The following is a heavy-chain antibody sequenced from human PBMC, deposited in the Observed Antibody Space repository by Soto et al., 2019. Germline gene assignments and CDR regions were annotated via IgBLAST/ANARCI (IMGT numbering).Heavy chain of an antibody. CDR1: GYGFTNYW. V-gene: IGHV5-51*01. CDR2: MYPGDSET. J-gene: IGHJ4*02. CDR3: ARGGYTYGVLYLDF. D-gene: IGHD5-18*01. Sequence: PGESLKISCKGSGYGFTNYWVAWVRQMPGKGLEWMGLMYPGDSETRYSPSFQGHVTISADNSVTTAYLQWSSLKASDTAIYYCARGGYTYGVLYLDFWGPGTLVTVSS.